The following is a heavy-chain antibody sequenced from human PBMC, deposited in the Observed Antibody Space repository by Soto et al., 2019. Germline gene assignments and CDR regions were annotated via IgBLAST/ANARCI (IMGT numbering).Heavy chain of an antibody. CDR1: GGSISSGGYY. D-gene: IGHD3-10*01. J-gene: IGHJ4*02. CDR3: ARGGTMVRGVIRPYYFDY. CDR2: IYYSGST. Sequence: QVQLQESGPGLVKPLQTLSLTCTVSGGSISSGGYYWSWIRQHPGKGLEWIGYIYYSGSTYYNPSLKSRVTISVDTSKNQFSLKLSSVTAADTAVYYCARGGTMVRGVIRPYYFDYWGQGTLVTVSS. V-gene: IGHV4-31*03.